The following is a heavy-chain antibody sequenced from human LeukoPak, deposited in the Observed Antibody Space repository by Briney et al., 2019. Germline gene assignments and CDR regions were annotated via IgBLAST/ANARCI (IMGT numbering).Heavy chain of an antibody. J-gene: IGHJ4*02. CDR1: GGTFSSYG. CDR3: AREAWPYYYDSSGYYHFDY. CDR2: IIPIFGTA. D-gene: IGHD3-22*01. V-gene: IGHV1-69*13. Sequence: SVKVSCKASGGTFSSYGINWVRQAPGGGLEWMGGIIPIFGTANYAQKFQGRVTITADESTSTAYMELSSLRSEDTAVYYCAREAWPYYYDSSGYYHFDYWGQGTLVTVSS.